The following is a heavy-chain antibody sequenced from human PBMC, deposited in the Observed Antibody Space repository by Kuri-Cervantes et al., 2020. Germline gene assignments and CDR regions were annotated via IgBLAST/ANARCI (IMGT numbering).Heavy chain of an antibody. V-gene: IGHV4-31*03. CDR3: ARALSSGWYVVQGGWFGP. J-gene: IGHJ5*02. Sequence: SETLSLTCTVSGGPISSGCYYWSWIRQHPGKGLEWIGYIYYSGSTYYNPSLKSRVTISVDTSKNQFSLKLSSVTAADTAVYYCARALSSGWYVVQGGWFGPWVQATLVTVSS. CDR2: IYYSGST. D-gene: IGHD6-19*01. CDR1: GGPISSGCYY.